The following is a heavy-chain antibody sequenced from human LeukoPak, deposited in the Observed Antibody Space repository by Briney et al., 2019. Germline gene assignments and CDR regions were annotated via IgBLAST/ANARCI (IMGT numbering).Heavy chain of an antibody. D-gene: IGHD3-22*01. CDR3: TRRMTTIVNNYFDP. CDR1: GGTFSSYA. Sequence: ASVKVSCKASGGTFSSYAISWVRQAPGQGLEWMGWINPKNGDTNYAQKFQGRVTLTRDTSISTAYMELGGLRTDDTAVYFCTRRMTTIVNNYFDPWGQGTLVIVSS. V-gene: IGHV1-2*02. J-gene: IGHJ5*02. CDR2: INPKNGDT.